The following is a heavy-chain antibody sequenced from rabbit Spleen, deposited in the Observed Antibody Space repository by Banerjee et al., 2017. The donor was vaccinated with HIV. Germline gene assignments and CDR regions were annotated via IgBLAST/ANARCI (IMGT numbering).Heavy chain of an antibody. V-gene: IGHV1S8*01. CDR2: IDPIFGVS. D-gene: IGHD1-1*01. CDR3: VRARPYPFVL. Sequence: QEQLVESGGGLVQPGGSLKLSCTVSGFDISKYGVTWVRQAPGKGLEWIGYIDPIFGVSYYATWVNGRFPISSHDAQNPLYLPLNSLKVADPATYFCVRARPYPFVLWGPGTLVTVS. CDR1: GFDISKYG. J-gene: IGHJ4*01.